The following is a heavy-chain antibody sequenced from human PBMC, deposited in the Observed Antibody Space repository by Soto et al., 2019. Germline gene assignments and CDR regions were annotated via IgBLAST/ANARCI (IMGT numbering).Heavy chain of an antibody. CDR2: IYSGGST. D-gene: IGHD2-2*01. Sequence: LSETLSLTCTVSGGFVNSDTHSWSWIRQTPGKRPEWIGFIYSGGSTKNPSLRSRVTMSVDTSKNQFSLKLRSVIVADTAVYHCARFVRSCSATTCSTRADVWGQGITVTVSS. V-gene: IGHV4-61*01. J-gene: IGHJ6*02. CDR3: ARFVRSCSATTCSTRADV. CDR1: GGFVNSDTHS.